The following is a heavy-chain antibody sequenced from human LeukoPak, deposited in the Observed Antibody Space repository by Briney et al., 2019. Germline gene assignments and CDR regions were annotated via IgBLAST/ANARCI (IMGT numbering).Heavy chain of an antibody. D-gene: IGHD6-13*01. CDR3: ARGGAIAAAVDY. CDR1: GGSISSHY. J-gene: IGHJ4*02. CDR2: IYYSGST. V-gene: IGHV4-59*11. Sequence: SETLSLTCTDSGGSISSHYWSWIRQPPGKGLEWIGYIYYSGSTNYNPSLKSRVTISVDTSKNQLSLKLSSVTAADTAVYYCARGGAIAAAVDYWGQGTLVTVSS.